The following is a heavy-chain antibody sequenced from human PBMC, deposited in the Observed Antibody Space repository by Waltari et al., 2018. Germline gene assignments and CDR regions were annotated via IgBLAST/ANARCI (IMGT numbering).Heavy chain of an antibody. CDR1: GGSFTGYQ. V-gene: IGHV4-34*01. CDR2: IDHSGTT. Sequence: QVQLQQWGAGLLKPSETLSLTCVVYGGSFTGYQWSWIRQSPGKGPQWVGRIDHSGTTDYNPSLGGRVTISMDRSNNLLSLKLTSVSAADTAVYYCTRGVRGYYSFYYMDVWDKGTMVTVSS. J-gene: IGHJ6*03. CDR3: TRGVRGYYSFYYMDV. D-gene: IGHD3-3*01.